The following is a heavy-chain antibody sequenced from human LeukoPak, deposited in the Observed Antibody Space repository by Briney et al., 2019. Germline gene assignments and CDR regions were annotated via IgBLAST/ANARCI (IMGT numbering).Heavy chain of an antibody. CDR3: AKDLRVDY. CDR2: ISGSGGST. D-gene: IGHD3-3*01. Sequence: GWSLRLSCAASGFTFSTYAMSWVRQAPGKGLEWVSTISGSGGSTYYADSVKGRFTISRDNSKNTLYLQMNSLRAEDTAIYYCAKDLRVDYWGQGTLVTVSS. CDR1: GFTFSTYA. V-gene: IGHV3-23*01. J-gene: IGHJ4*02.